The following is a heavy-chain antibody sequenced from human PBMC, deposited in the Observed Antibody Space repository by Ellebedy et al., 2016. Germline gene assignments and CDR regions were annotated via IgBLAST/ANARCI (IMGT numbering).Heavy chain of an antibody. D-gene: IGHD3-9*01. V-gene: IGHV1-3*01. CDR3: ARGNNFDLFSDSTQYYGMDV. Sequence: ASVKVSCKASGFTFTTYAIHWVRQAPGQRLEWMGWINAGNDYTKYSQKFQARVTITRDTSATTAYMELSSLRSEDTAVYYCARGNNFDLFSDSTQYYGMDVWGQGTTVTVSS. CDR1: GFTFTTYA. J-gene: IGHJ6*02. CDR2: INAGNDYT.